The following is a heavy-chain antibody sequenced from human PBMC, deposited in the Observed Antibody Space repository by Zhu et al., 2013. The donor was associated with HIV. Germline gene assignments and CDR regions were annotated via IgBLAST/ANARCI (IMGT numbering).Heavy chain of an antibody. D-gene: IGHD6-19*01. CDR1: GGTFSSYT. J-gene: IGHJ6*02. CDR3: ARATYPGIAVAGTNYGMDV. Sequence: QVQLVQSGAEVKKPGSSVKVSCKASGGTFSSYTISWVRQAPGQGLEWMGRIIPILGIANYAQKFQGRVTITADKSTSTAYMELSSLRSEDTAVYYCARATYPGIAVAGTNYGMDVWGQGTTVTVSS. V-gene: IGHV1-69*02. CDR2: IIPILGIA.